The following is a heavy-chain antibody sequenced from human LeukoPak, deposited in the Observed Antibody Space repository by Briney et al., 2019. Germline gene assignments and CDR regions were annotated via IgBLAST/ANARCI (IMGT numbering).Heavy chain of an antibody. V-gene: IGHV3-23*01. CDR1: GFTFSSYA. Sequence: GGSLRLSCAASGFTFSSYAMTWVRQAPGKGLEWVSSISVNGGTTYYADSVKGRFTISRDSTKNTLYLQMNSLRAEDTAVYYCVKGGGNVRRYFEYWGQGTLVTVSS. CDR2: ISVNGGTT. CDR3: VKGGGNVRRYFEY. J-gene: IGHJ4*02. D-gene: IGHD4-23*01.